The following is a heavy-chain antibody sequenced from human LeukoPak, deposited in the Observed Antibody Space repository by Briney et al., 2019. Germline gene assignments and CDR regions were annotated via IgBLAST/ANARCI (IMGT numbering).Heavy chain of an antibody. CDR1: GFTFSSYA. V-gene: IGHV3-23*01. Sequence: SGGSLRLSCAASGFTFSSYAMSWVRQAPGKGLDWVSGISGSADNTYYADSVKGRFTISRDNSKNTLYLQMNSLRAEDTAVYYCVKKYSSSTWALDIWGQGTMVTVSS. J-gene: IGHJ3*02. CDR3: VKKYSSSTWALDI. CDR2: ISGSADNT. D-gene: IGHD6-13*01.